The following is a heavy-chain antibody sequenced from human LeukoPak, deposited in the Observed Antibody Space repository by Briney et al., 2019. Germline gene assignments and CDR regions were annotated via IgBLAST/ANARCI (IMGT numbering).Heavy chain of an antibody. CDR1: GYTFTDYY. CDR2: INPKSGGT. Sequence: ASVKVSCKSSGYTFTDYYVHWVRQAPGQGLEWMGWINPKSGGTSSAQKFQGRVTMTRDTSISTAYMELSRLRSDDTAVYYCARSPITIFGVVIRYYFDYWGQGTLVTVSS. CDR3: ARSPITIFGVVIRYYFDY. J-gene: IGHJ4*02. D-gene: IGHD3-3*01. V-gene: IGHV1-2*02.